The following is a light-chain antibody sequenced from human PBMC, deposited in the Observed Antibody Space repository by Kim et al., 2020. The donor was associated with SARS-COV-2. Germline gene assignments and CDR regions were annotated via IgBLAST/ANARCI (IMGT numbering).Light chain of an antibody. CDR1: GSDVGAYTY. CDR2: SVT. V-gene: IGLV2-11*03. CDR3: CSFAGMYTHV. Sequence: GQSVHISCAGTGSDVGAYTYISWYQQHTGRAPKLIIYSVTERPSGVPDRFSGSKSGPTASLTISGLQADDEADYYCCSFAGMYTHVFGGGTKVTVL. J-gene: IGLJ3*02.